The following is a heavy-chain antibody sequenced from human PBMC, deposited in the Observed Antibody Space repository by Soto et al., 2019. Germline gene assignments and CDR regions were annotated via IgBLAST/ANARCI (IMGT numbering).Heavy chain of an antibody. J-gene: IGHJ4*02. CDR1: GFTFKSYG. V-gene: IGHV3-30*18. Sequence: QVQLVESGGGVVQPGRSLRLSCVASGFTFKSYGIHWVRQAPGKGLEWVAVISYDGSNKYYADSVKGRFTVSRDNSNNTLYVHMNSLRAEDTAVYYCAKGGVWDSRSAGGVDYWGQGTLVTVSS. CDR3: AKGGVWDSRSAGGVDY. CDR2: ISYDGSNK. D-gene: IGHD6-6*01.